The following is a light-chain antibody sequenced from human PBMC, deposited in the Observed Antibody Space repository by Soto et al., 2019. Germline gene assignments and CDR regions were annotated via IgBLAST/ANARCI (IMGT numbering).Light chain of an antibody. CDR2: GAS. CDR3: QHYINGPRT. Sequence: EIVITDCPATLSESTRERATLSCRASHSVSGNLAWYQQNPGQAPRLLIYGASTRATGIPARFSGSGSGTEFTLTISCRQSEDFAVYYCQHYINGPRTCGQGTK. J-gene: IGKJ1*01. CDR1: HSVSGN. V-gene: IGKV3-15*01.